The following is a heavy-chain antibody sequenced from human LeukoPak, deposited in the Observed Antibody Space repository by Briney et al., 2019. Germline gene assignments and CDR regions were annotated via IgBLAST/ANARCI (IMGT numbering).Heavy chain of an antibody. Sequence: ASVKVSCKASGGTFGSYAISWVRQAPGQGLEWMGRIIPILGIANYAQKFQDRVTMTTDTSTSTAYMELGSLRSDDTAVYYCARVILWLGETIRNFDYWGQGTLVTVSS. V-gene: IGHV1-69*04. J-gene: IGHJ4*02. CDR2: IIPILGIA. D-gene: IGHD3-10*01. CDR1: GGTFGSYA. CDR3: ARVILWLGETIRNFDY.